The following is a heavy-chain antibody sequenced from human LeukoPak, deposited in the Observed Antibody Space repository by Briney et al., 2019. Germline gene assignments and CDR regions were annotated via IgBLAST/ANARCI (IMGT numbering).Heavy chain of an antibody. CDR2: IYYSGST. Sequence: SETLSLTCTVSGGSISSGGYYWSWIRQHPGKGLEWIGYIYYSGSTYYNPSLKSRVTISVDTSKNQFSLKLSSVTAADTAVYYCARFRPDCSGGGCYSDYYYGMDVWGQGTTVTVSS. D-gene: IGHD2-15*01. J-gene: IGHJ6*02. V-gene: IGHV4-31*03. CDR3: ARFRPDCSGGGCYSDYYYGMDV. CDR1: GGSISSGGYY.